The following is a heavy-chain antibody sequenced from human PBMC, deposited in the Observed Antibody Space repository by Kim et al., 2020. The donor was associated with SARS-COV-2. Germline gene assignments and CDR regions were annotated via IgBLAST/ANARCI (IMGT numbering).Heavy chain of an antibody. Sequence: SETLSLTCSVSGGSISSYYWSWIRQPPGSELEWIGYIYYTGSTNYNPSLQSRGTISLDTSKNQFSLKLSSVTTADTAVYYCGRGGSVIKAVVIWGQGT. J-gene: IGHJ3*02. V-gene: IGHV4-59*13. CDR2: IYYTGST. CDR3: GRGGSVIKAVVI. D-gene: IGHD3-16*01. CDR1: GGSISSYY.